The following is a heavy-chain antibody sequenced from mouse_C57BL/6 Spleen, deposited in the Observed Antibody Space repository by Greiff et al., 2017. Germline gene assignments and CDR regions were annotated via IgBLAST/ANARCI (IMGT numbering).Heavy chain of an antibody. J-gene: IGHJ1*03. CDR3: TTPDGCYEEFV. Sequence: EVQLQQSGAELVRPGASVKLSCTASGFNIKDYDMHWVKQRPEQGLEWIGRIDPEDGDTEYAPKFQGKATMTADTSSNTAYLQLSSLTSEDTAVYYCTTPDGCYEEFVGGTGTTVTVSS. D-gene: IGHD2-3*01. CDR2: IDPEDGDT. CDR1: GFNIKDYD. V-gene: IGHV14-1*01.